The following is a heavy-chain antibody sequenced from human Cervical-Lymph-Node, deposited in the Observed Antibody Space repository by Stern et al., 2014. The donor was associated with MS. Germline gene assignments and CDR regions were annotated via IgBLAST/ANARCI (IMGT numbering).Heavy chain of an antibody. J-gene: IGHJ4*02. D-gene: IGHD1-26*01. V-gene: IGHV7-4-1*02. Sequence: QLVQSGSELKKPGASVKVSCKTSGYSFTTSALNWVRQAPGQGLEWMGWINTNTGDPLYGQAFAGRLVFSFDTSVRTAYLQINNLKAEDSAIYYCATQGASGFGVSPTGYWGQGTLVTVSS. CDR2: INTNTGDP. CDR1: GYSFTTSA. CDR3: ATQGASGFGVSPTGY.